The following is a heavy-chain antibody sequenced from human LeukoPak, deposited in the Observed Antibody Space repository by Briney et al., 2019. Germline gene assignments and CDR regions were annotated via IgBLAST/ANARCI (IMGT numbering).Heavy chain of an antibody. CDR3: ARADGTEYFQH. D-gene: IGHD5-24*01. V-gene: IGHV3-9*01. CDR2: ISWNSGSI. CDR1: GFTFDDYA. J-gene: IGHJ1*01. Sequence: GRSLRLSCAASGFTFDDYATRWVRQAPGKGLEWVSGISWNSGSIGYADSVKGRFTISRDNAKNFLYPQMSSLRAEDTALYYCARADGTEYFQHWGQGTLVTVSS.